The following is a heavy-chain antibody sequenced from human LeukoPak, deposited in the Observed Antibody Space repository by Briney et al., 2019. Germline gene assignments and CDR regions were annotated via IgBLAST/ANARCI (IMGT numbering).Heavy chain of an antibody. J-gene: IGHJ3*01. Sequence: GGSLRLSCAASGFTFSSYWMHWGRQAPGKGLVWVSRINSDGSSTTYADSVKGRFTISRDNAKNTLYLQMNSLRAEDTAVYYCARAPYYYDTSGFLTWGQGTMVTVSS. CDR2: INSDGSST. V-gene: IGHV3-74*01. D-gene: IGHD3-22*01. CDR3: ARAPYYYDTSGFLT. CDR1: GFTFSSYW.